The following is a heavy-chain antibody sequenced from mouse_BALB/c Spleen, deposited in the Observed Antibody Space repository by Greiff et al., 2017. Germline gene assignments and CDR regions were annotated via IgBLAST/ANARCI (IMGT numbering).Heavy chain of an antibody. CDR1: GYTFTSYW. V-gene: IGHV1-7*01. CDR3: ARGDYGNYGTY. CDR2: INPSTGYT. D-gene: IGHD2-1*01. Sequence: QVQLQQSGAELAKPGASVKMSCKASGYTFTSYWMHWVKQRPGQGLEWIGYINPSTGYTEYNQKFKDKATLTADKSSSTAYMQLSSLTSEDSAVYYCARGDYGNYGTYWGQGTLVTVSA. J-gene: IGHJ3*01.